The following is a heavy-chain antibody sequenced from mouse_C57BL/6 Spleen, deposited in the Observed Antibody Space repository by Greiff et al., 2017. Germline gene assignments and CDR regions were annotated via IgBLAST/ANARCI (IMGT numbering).Heavy chain of an antibody. CDR1: GYTFTSYW. J-gene: IGHJ2*01. D-gene: IGHD1-1*01. CDR2: IDPSDSYT. V-gene: IGHV1-69*01. CDR3: ATFYYGSSYRYFDY. Sequence: QVQLQQPGAELVMPGASVKLSCKASGYTFTSYWMHWVKQRPGQGLEWIGEIDPSDSYTNYNQKFKGKSTLTVDKSSSTAYMQLSSLTSEDSAVYYCATFYYGSSYRYFDYWGQGTTLTVSS.